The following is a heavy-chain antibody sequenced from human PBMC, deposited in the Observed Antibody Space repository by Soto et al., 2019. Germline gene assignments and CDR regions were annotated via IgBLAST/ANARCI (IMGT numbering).Heavy chain of an antibody. D-gene: IGHD1-20*01. CDR1: GLSFSEYD. V-gene: IGHV1-8*01. CDR3: ARDNRYNWNDEGRFHP. CDR2: MNPNSGNT. J-gene: IGHJ5*02. Sequence: QVQLVQSGAEVKKPGASVKVSCKASGLSFSEYDINWVRQATGQGPEWLGWMNPNSGNTGYAPKFKGRVTMNRNTSINTAYMELSRLGSEDTAVYYCARDNRYNWNDEGRFHPWGQGTLITVSS.